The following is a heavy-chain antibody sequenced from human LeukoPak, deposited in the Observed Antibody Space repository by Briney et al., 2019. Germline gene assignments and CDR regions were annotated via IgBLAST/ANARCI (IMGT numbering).Heavy chain of an antibody. CDR3: AREKIGTGTVLGKDYYYMDV. CDR2: IYYSGSA. J-gene: IGHJ6*03. CDR1: GGSISSSSYY. D-gene: IGHD3-16*01. Sequence: SETLSLTCTVSGGSISSSSYYWGWIRQPPGKGLEWIGYIYYSGSANYHPSLKSRVTISVDTSKNRFSLRLSSVTAADTAMYYCAREKIGTGTVLGKDYYYMDVWGKGTTVTVSS. V-gene: IGHV4-61*01.